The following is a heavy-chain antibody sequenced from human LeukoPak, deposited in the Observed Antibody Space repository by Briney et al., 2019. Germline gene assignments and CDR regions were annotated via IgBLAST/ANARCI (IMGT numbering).Heavy chain of an antibody. V-gene: IGHV4-59*08. J-gene: IGHJ4*02. D-gene: IGHD3-3*02. CDR2: IYYSGST. CDR3: ARRRLAIDY. CDR1: GGSISSYY. Sequence: SETLSLTCTVSGGSISSYYWSWIRQPPGKGLEWIGYIYYSGSTNYNPSLESRVTISVDTSKNQFSLKLSSVTAADTAVYYCARRRLAIDYWGQGTPVTVSS.